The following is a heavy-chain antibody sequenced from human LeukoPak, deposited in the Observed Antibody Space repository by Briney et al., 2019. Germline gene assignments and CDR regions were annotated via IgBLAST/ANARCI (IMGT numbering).Heavy chain of an antibody. CDR3: ARDMGRGYSYGPLYYYYGMDV. CDR2: ISAGGGST. V-gene: IGHV3-23*01. J-gene: IGHJ6*02. Sequence: GGSLRLSCAASGFTFSSYAMSWVRQAPGKGLEWVSVISAGGGSTHYANSVKGRLTISRDNSKNTLYLQMNSLRAEDTAVYYCARDMGRGYSYGPLYYYYGMDVWGQGTTVTVSS. CDR1: GFTFSSYA. D-gene: IGHD5-18*01.